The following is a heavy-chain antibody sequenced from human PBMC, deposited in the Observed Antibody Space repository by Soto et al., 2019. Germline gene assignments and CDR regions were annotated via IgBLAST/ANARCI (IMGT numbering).Heavy chain of an antibody. V-gene: IGHV4-31*03. CDR1: GGSNSSAGSL. CDR3: ARGFGGYSSFRYYCPGMDV. CDR2: IYYSGSA. Sequence: QVQLQESGPVLVKPSQTLSLTCSVSGGSNSSAGSLWSWIRQPPGKGLEWSGYIYYSGSAYYNPSLKRRLTMSLDTSTNNCSLRLHSVTASDTAVYYCARGFGGYSSFRYYCPGMDVWGQGTRVAVS. D-gene: IGHD2-21*02. J-gene: IGHJ6*02.